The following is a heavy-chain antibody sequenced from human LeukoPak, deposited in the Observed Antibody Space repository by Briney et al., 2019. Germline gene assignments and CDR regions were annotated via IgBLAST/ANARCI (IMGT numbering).Heavy chain of an antibody. V-gene: IGHV1-2*02. D-gene: IGHD2-15*01. Sequence: ASVKVSCKASGYTFTGYYMHWVRQAPGQGLGWMGWINPNSGGTNYAQKFQGRVTMTRDTSISTAYIELSRLRSDDTAVYYCARAYCSGGSCYSFDYWGQGTLVTVSS. CDR3: ARAYCSGGSCYSFDY. CDR2: INPNSGGT. J-gene: IGHJ4*02. CDR1: GYTFTGYY.